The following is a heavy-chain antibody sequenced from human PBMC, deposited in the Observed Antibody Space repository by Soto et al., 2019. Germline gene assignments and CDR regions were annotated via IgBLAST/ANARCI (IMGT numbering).Heavy chain of an antibody. Sequence: ASVKVSCKASGGTFSSYAISWVRQAPGQGLEWMGGIIPIFGTANYAQKFQGRVTITADESTSTAYMELSSLRSEDTAVYYCVKTYYYGSGTGRGGGDFDYWGQGTLVTVSS. D-gene: IGHD3-10*01. V-gene: IGHV1-69*13. J-gene: IGHJ4*02. CDR1: GGTFSSYA. CDR2: IIPIFGTA. CDR3: VKTYYYGSGTGRGGGDFDY.